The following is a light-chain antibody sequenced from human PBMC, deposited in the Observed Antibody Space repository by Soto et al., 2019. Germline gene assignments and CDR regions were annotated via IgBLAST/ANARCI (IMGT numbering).Light chain of an antibody. CDR1: SSDVGGYNY. J-gene: IGLJ1*01. V-gene: IGLV2-14*01. CDR3: SSYTSSSSGV. Sequence: LTQPASGSGSPGQSITISCTGTSSDVGGYNYVSWYQQHPGKAPKLMIYEVSNRPSGVSNRFSGSKSGNTASLTISGLQAEDEADYYCSSYTSSSSGVFGTGTKVTVL. CDR2: EVS.